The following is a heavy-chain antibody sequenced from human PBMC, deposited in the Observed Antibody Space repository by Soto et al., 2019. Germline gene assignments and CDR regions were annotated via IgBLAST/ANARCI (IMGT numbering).Heavy chain of an antibody. V-gene: IGHV3-21*01. CDR3: ARQPVVVPAAPDAFDI. Sequence: GGSLNLFCASSGFTFSSYCMHWVRQAPGKGLEWVSSISSSSSYIYYADSVKGRFTISRDNAKNSLYLQMNSLRAEDTAVYYCARQPVVVPAAPDAFDIWGQGTMVTVSS. D-gene: IGHD2-2*01. J-gene: IGHJ3*02. CDR1: GFTFSSYC. CDR2: ISSSSSYI.